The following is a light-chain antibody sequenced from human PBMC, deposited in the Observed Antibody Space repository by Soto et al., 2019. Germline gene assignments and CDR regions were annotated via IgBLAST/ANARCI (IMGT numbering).Light chain of an antibody. J-gene: IGKJ1*01. Sequence: DIQMTQAPSPLSASVGNSVTITCRASQGIRDALGWYQQKPGKAPKRLNYAASSLQSGGPSRFSGRGSGTEFTLTISSLQPGDFATYYCLRHNSYPQPFGRGTKVEIK. CDR3: LRHNSYPQP. V-gene: IGKV1-17*01. CDR2: AAS. CDR1: QGIRDA.